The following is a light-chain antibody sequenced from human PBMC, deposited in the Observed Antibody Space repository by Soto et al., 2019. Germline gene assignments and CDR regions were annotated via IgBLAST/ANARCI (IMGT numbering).Light chain of an antibody. CDR1: QSVSGD. Sequence: EIVMTQSPATLSASPGERATLSCRASQSVSGDLAWYQQKPGQAPRLLIYAASTRATGIPVRFSGSGSGTDFTLTISSLEPEDFAVYYCQQRSNWPPAFGQGTKVDI. CDR2: AAS. J-gene: IGKJ1*01. V-gene: IGKV3-11*01. CDR3: QQRSNWPPA.